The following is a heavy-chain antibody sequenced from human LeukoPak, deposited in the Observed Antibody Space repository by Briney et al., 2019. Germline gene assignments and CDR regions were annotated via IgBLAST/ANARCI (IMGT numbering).Heavy chain of an antibody. CDR2: ISYDGSNK. CDR3: ARDPTAAGLFDY. Sequence: QPGRSLKLSCAASGFTFSSYAMHWVRQAPGKGLEWVAVISYDGSNKYYADSVKGRFTISRDNSKNTLYLQMSSLRAEDTAVYYCARDPTAAGLFDYWGQGTLVTVSS. D-gene: IGHD6-13*01. CDR1: GFTFSSYA. J-gene: IGHJ4*02. V-gene: IGHV3-30*04.